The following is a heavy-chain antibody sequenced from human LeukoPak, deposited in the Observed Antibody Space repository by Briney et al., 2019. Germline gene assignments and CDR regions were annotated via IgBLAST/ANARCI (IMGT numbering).Heavy chain of an antibody. V-gene: IGHV3-48*04. CDR2: ISSSSSTI. D-gene: IGHD2-8*01. CDR1: GFTFSSYS. CDR3: ARDLRTYCTNGVCYPSFGWFDP. J-gene: IGHJ5*02. Sequence: PTGGSLRLSCAASGFTFSSYSMNWVRQAPGKGLEWVSYISSSSSTIYYADSVKGRFTISRDNAKNSLYLQMNSLRAEDTAVYYCARDLRTYCTNGVCYPSFGWFDPWGQGTLVTVSS.